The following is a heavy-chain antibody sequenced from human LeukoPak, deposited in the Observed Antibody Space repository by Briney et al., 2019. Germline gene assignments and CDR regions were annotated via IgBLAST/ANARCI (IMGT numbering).Heavy chain of an antibody. Sequence: ASVKVSCKASGYTFTSYGISWVRQAPGQGLEWMGWISAYNGNTNYAQKLQGRVTMTTDTSTSTAYMELRSLRSDDTAVYYCARDLLSEGSGYLPADYWGQGTLVTVSS. CDR3: ARDLLSEGSGYLPADY. D-gene: IGHD3-22*01. J-gene: IGHJ4*02. V-gene: IGHV1-18*01. CDR2: ISAYNGNT. CDR1: GYTFTSYG.